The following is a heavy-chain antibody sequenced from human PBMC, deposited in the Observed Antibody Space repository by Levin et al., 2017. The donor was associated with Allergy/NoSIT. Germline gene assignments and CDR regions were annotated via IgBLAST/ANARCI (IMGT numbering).Heavy chain of an antibody. J-gene: IGHJ4*01. D-gene: IGHD4/OR15-4a*01. CDR1: GFTFSNYW. CDR3: ARFDYGGNYRAN. CDR2: IKQDGSEK. V-gene: IGHV3-7*01. Sequence: GGSLRLSCVASGFTFSNYWMTWVRQAPGKGLEWVANIKQDGSEKYYGDSVKGRFTISRDNAKNSLYLQMNSLRAEDTAVYYCARFDYGGNYRANWGHGTLVTVSS.